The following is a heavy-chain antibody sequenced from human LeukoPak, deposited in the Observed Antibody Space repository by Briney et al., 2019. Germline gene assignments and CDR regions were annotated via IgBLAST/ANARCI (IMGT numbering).Heavy chain of an antibody. CDR2: IYNSRNT. D-gene: IGHD5-18*01. J-gene: IGHJ6*02. CDR1: GGSISSYH. Sequence: SETLSLTCTVSGGSISSYHWTWIRQPPGKGLEWIGYIYNSRNTNYNPSLKSRVTISVGTSENQFSLKLNSVTAAGTAVYYCARLHYYYGMDVWAQGTTVTVSS. V-gene: IGHV4-59*08. CDR3: ARLHYYYGMDV.